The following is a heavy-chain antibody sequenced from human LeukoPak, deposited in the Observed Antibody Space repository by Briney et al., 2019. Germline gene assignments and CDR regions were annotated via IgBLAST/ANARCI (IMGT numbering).Heavy chain of an antibody. J-gene: IGHJ4*02. CDR3: ARDDYGDYPFDY. CDR1: GGSISSYY. CDR2: IYYSGST. D-gene: IGHD4-17*01. V-gene: IGHV4-59*12. Sequence: SETLSLTCTVSGGSISSYYWSWIRQPPGKGLEWIGYIYYSGSTNYNPSLKSRVTISVDTSKNQFSLKLSSVTAADTAVYYCARDDYGDYPFDYWGQGTLVTVSS.